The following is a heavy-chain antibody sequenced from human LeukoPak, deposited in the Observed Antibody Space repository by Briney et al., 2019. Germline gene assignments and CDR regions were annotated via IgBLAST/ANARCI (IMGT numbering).Heavy chain of an antibody. CDR1: GVSISSYY. J-gene: IGHJ4*02. CDR3: ARSRAYDYHFDN. Sequence: SETLSLTCTVSGVSISSYYWSWIRQPPGKGLEWIGYIFYSGSTNYNPSLKSRVTISVDTSKNQFSLKLTSVTAADTAVYYCARSRAYDYHFDNWGQGTLVTVSS. V-gene: IGHV4-59*01. CDR2: IFYSGST. D-gene: IGHD5-12*01.